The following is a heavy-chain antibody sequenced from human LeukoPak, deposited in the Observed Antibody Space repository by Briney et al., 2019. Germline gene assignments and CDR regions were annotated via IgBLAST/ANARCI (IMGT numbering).Heavy chain of an antibody. D-gene: IGHD6-13*01. CDR3: ARLASSSWPLYYYYGMDV. J-gene: IGHJ6*02. CDR2: MNPNNGNT. Sequence: GASVKVSCKASGYTFTSYDINWVRQATGQGLEWMGWMNPNNGNTGYAQKFQGRVTMTRNTSISTAYMELSSLRPEDTAVYYCARLASSSWPLYYYYGMDVWGQGTTVTVSS. CDR1: GYTFTSYD. V-gene: IGHV1-8*01.